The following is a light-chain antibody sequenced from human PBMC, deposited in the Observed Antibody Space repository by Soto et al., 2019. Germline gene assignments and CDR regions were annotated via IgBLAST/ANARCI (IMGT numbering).Light chain of an antibody. Sequence: QSALIQPASVSGSPGQSITISCTGTSSDVGGYNYVSWYQHHPGKAPKLMIYDVSNRPSGVSNRFSGSKSGNTASLTISGLQPEDEADYYCSSYTTSNTRQIVFGTGTKVTVL. CDR2: DVS. J-gene: IGLJ1*01. CDR3: SSYTTSNTRQIV. CDR1: SSDVGGYNY. V-gene: IGLV2-14*03.